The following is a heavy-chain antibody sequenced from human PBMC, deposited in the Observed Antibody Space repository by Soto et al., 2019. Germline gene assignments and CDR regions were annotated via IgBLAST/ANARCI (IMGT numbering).Heavy chain of an antibody. CDR1: CASVSCYY. CDR2: IYYIGAY. V-gene: IGHV4-59*02. Sequence: QVPLQQSGPGLVRPSEALSLSCSVSCASVSCYYWSWVRQPPGKGLEWIGYIYYIGAYNYNPSLKSRVTISVDTSKNQFSLKLTSVTAADTAVYYCARTPETRDWLDPWGQGTLVTVSS. D-gene: IGHD1-7*01. CDR3: ARTPETRDWLDP. J-gene: IGHJ5*02.